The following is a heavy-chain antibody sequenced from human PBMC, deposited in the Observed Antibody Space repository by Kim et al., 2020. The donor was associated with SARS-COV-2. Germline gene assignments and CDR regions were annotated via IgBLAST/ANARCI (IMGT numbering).Heavy chain of an antibody. D-gene: IGHD3-10*01. CDR3: AQDMIRGLRGGGFDY. V-gene: IGHV3-23*01. Sequence: GGSLRLSCAASGFTFSSSAMSWVRQAPGQGLEWVSGISDSGRSTFYIDSVKGRFTISRDNSRNTLYLQMNSLRVDDTAVYYCAQDMIRGLRGGGFDYWGQGTLVTVS. CDR2: ISDSGRST. CDR1: GFTFSSSA. J-gene: IGHJ4*02.